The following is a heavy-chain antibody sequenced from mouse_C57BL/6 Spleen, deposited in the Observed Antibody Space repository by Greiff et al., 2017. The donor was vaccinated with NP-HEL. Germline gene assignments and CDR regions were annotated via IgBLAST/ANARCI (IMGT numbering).Heavy chain of an antibody. V-gene: IGHV1-15*01. CDR2: IDPETGGT. Sequence: VQLQQSGAELVRPGASVTLSCKASGYTFTDYEMHWVKQTPVHGLEWIGAIDPETGGTAYNQKFKGKAILTADKSSSTAYMELRSLTSDDSAVYYCTRCYYGSRWYFDVWGTGTTVTVSS. D-gene: IGHD1-1*01. CDR3: TRCYYGSRWYFDV. CDR1: GYTFTDYE. J-gene: IGHJ1*03.